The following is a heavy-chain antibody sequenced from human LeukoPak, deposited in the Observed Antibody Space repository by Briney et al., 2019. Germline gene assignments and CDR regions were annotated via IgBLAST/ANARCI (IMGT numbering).Heavy chain of an antibody. D-gene: IGHD3-10*01. J-gene: IGHJ4*02. CDR2: ISGSGGST. CDR3: AKSMVRGVFDY. Sequence: GGSLRLSCAASGFTFSSYAMSWVRQAPGKRLERVSAISGSGGSTYYADSVKGRFTISRDNSKNTLYLQMNSLRAEDTAVYYCAKSMVRGVFDYWGQGTLVTVSS. V-gene: IGHV3-23*01. CDR1: GFTFSSYA.